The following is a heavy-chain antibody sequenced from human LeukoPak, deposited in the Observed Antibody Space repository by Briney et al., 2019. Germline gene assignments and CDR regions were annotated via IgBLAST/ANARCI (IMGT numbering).Heavy chain of an antibody. V-gene: IGHV3-72*01. CDR3: TREGGEGDYTAFDL. CDR1: GFIFSAYI. CDR2: IRKKNAGYTT. Sequence: GGSLRLSCAASGFIFSAYIMDWVRQAPGKGLEWIGRIRKKNAGYTTEYAASLKGRFVVSRDDSKDSVFLQINSLETEDTAVYYCTREGGEGDYTAFDLWGQGTMVTVSS. D-gene: IGHD3-3*01. J-gene: IGHJ3*01.